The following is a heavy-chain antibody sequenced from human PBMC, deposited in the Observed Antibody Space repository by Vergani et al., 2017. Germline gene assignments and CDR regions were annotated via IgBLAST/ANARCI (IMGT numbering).Heavy chain of an antibody. J-gene: IGHJ4*02. V-gene: IGHV1-3*04. CDR2: INTGNGNT. Sequence: QVQLVQSGAEVKKPGASVKVSCKASGYTFTSYAMHWVRQAPGQRLEGMGWINTGNGNTKYSQKFQGRVTITRDTSASTAYMELSSLRSQDTSVYYCARGAMVIGVDYWGQGTLVTVSS. CDR1: GYTFTSYA. D-gene: IGHD5-18*01. CDR3: ARGAMVIGVDY.